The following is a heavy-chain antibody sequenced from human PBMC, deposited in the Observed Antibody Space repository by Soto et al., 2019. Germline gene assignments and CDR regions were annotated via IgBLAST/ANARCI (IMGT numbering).Heavy chain of an antibody. CDR3: VGETQWYFNY. CDR2: ISPGGDNI. CDR1: GFSFSDHY. V-gene: IGHV3-11*01. D-gene: IGHD2-8*01. J-gene: IGHJ4*02. Sequence: QVQLVGSGGGLVKPGGSLRLSCAASGFSFSDHYMSWIRQAPGKGLEWVSYISPGGDNIHYADSVKGRFTISRDNARNSLYLQMNSLRVEDTAVYYCVGETQWYFNYWGQGTLVTVSS.